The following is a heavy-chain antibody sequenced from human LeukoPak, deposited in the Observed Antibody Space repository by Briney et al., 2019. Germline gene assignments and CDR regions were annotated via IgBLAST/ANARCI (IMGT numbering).Heavy chain of an antibody. J-gene: IGHJ4*02. V-gene: IGHV1-2*02. CDR1: GYTFTVYY. Sequence: ASVKVACKASGYTFTVYYMHWVRQAPGQGLEWMGWINPNSGGTNYAQKFQGRVTMTRDTSISTAYMELSRLRSDDTAVYYCARASRTGKIVVVPAAIPPNCWGQGTLVTVSS. D-gene: IGHD2-2*02. CDR3: ARASRTGKIVVVPAAIPPNC. CDR2: INPNSGGT.